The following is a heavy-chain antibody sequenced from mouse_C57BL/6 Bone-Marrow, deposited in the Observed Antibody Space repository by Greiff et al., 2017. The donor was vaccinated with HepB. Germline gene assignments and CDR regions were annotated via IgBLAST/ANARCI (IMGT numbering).Heavy chain of an antibody. CDR3: AREEGEERYWYAMDY. CDR2: IYPGSGST. CDR1: GYTFTSYW. V-gene: IGHV1-55*01. D-gene: IGHD1-1*01. J-gene: IGHJ4*01. Sequence: QVQLQQPGAELVKPGASVKMSCKASGYTFTSYWITWVKQRPGQGLEWIGDIYPGSGSTNYNEKFKSKATLTVDTSSSTAYMQLSSLTSEDSAVYYCAREEGEERYWYAMDYWGQGTSVTVSS.